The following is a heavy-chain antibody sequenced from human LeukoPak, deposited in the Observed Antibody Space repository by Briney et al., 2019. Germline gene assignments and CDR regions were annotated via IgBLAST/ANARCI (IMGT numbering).Heavy chain of an antibody. V-gene: IGHV3-23*01. CDR2: TSGSGDKT. CDR3: AKEGEGYNYGYAY. D-gene: IGHD5-18*01. Sequence: GRSLRLSCAASGFTFSSYGMHWVRQAPGKGLEWVSATSGSGDKTYYADSVKGRFTISRDNSKNTVYLQMNRLRIEDTAEYYCAKEGEGYNYGYAYWGQGTLVTVSS. CDR1: GFTFSSYG. J-gene: IGHJ4*02.